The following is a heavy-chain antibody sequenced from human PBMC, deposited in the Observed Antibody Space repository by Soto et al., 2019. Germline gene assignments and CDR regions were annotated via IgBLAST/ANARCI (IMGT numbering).Heavy chain of an antibody. CDR3: AKASFNDYVWGSYRYRGALFDF. Sequence: EVQLLESGGGLVQPGGSLRLSCAASGFTFSRYAMSWVRQAPGKGLEWVSGISGSGGSTYYADSVKGRFTISRDNPKNTVYLQMNSLRAEDTGVYYGAKASFNDYVWGSYRYRGALFDFWGQGTLVTVSS. V-gene: IGHV3-23*01. D-gene: IGHD3-16*02. CDR1: GFTFSRYA. CDR2: ISGSGGST. J-gene: IGHJ4*02.